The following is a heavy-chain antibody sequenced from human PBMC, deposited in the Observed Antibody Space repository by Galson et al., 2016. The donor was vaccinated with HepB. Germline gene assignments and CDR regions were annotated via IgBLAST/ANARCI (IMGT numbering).Heavy chain of an antibody. V-gene: IGHV1-8*01. D-gene: IGHD4-17*01. CDR3: ARGRDYGDNPFDD. CDR2: MNPDSGRT. CDR1: GYTFTSYD. Sequence: SVKVSCKAFGYTFTSYDINWVRQATGQGLEWLGWMNPDSGRTGSAQKFQGRVTMTRDTSISTAYLELSSLTSEDTGVYFCARGRDYGDNPFDDWGQGTLVAVSS. J-gene: IGHJ4*02.